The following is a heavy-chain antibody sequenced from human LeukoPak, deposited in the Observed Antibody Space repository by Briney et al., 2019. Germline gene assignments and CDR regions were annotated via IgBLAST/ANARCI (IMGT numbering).Heavy chain of an antibody. CDR1: GGSISSFY. J-gene: IGHJ4*01. CDR3: ARRQVIDY. Sequence: SETLSLTCTGCGGSISSFYWSWIRQPAGKGLEWIGHIYTSGSTNYNPSLKSRVTISVDKSKNQFSLKLTSLTAADTAVYYCARRQVIDYWGHGILVTVSS. D-gene: IGHD3-10*01. CDR2: IYTSGST. V-gene: IGHV4-4*07.